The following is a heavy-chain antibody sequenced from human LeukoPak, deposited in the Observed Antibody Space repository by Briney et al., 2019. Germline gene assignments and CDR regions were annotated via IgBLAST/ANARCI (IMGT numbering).Heavy chain of an antibody. D-gene: IGHD3-10*01. CDR1: GGSISSYY. J-gene: IGHJ4*02. CDR2: IYYSGAT. Sequence: SETLSLTCTVSGGSISSYYWSWIRQPPGKGLEWIGYIYYSGATNYNPSLKSRVTISVDTSENQFSLKLTSVTAADTAVYYCARHQLRGFLDDNWGQGTLVTVSS. V-gene: IGHV4-59*08. CDR3: ARHQLRGFLDDN.